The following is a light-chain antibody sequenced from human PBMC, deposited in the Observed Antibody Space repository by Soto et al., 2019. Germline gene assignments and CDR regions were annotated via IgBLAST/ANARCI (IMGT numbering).Light chain of an antibody. CDR2: KAS. Sequence: DLQMTQSPSTLSASVGDRVTITCRASQSISSWLAWYQQKPGKAPKLLIYKASSLASGVPSRFSGSGSGTEFTLTISSLQPDDFATYYCQQYNSWLTFGGGTKVEIK. CDR1: QSISSW. J-gene: IGKJ4*01. CDR3: QQYNSWLT. V-gene: IGKV1-5*03.